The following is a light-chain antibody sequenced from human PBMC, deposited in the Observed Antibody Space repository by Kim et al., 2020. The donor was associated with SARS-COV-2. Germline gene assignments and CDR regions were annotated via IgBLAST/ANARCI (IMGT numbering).Light chain of an antibody. J-gene: IGKJ3*01. CDR1: QSVSSN. CDR2: GAS. CDR3: QQYNNGPPYN. Sequence: EIVMTQSPATLSVSPGERATLSCRASQSVSSNLAWYQQKPGQAPRLLIYGASTRATGIPARFSGSGSGTEFTLTISSLQSEDFAVYYCQQYNNGPPYNFGPGTKVDIK. V-gene: IGKV3D-15*01.